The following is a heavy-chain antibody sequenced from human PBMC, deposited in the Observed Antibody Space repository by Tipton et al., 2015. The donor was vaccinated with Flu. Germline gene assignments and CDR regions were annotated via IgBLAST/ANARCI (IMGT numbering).Heavy chain of an antibody. CDR2: IYFNGIT. V-gene: IGHV4-39*01. J-gene: IGHJ4*02. CDR3: ARRRGYERVFDY. CDR1: GGAVSSKTYY. Sequence: LSCTVSGGAVSSKTYYWGWIRQSPGKGLEWIGSIYFNGITFQNPSLKSRSTISIDSSKNQISLNLRSATAADTGIYYCARRRGYERVFDYWGQGSLVTVS. D-gene: IGHD5-12*01.